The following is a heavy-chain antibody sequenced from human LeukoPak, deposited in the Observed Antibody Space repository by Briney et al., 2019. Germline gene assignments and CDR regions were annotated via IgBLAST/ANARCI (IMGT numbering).Heavy chain of an antibody. D-gene: IGHD3-22*01. CDR3: ARVAYDSSGYYFQYYFDY. V-gene: IGHV3-7*01. J-gene: IGHJ4*02. CDR1: GFTFSSYW. Sequence: GGSLRLSCAASGFTFSSYWMSWVRQAPGKGLEWVANIKQDGSEKYYVDSVKGRFTISRDNAKNSLYLQMNSLRAEDTAVYYCARVAYDSSGYYFQYYFDYWGQGILVTVSS. CDR2: IKQDGSEK.